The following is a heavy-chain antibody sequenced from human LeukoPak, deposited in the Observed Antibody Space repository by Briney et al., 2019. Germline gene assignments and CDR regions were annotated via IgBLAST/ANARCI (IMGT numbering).Heavy chain of an antibody. J-gene: IGHJ4*02. CDR3: AKDPEKYSSGWYAGKISGSHYYFDY. V-gene: IGHV3-23*01. D-gene: IGHD6-19*01. CDR2: ISGSGGST. Sequence: GGTLRLSCATSGFTFSSYAMSWVRQAQGKGLEWVSAISGSGGSTYYADSVKGRFIISRDNSKNTLYLQMNSLRAEDTAVYYCAKDPEKYSSGWYAGKISGSHYYFDYWGQGTLVTVSS. CDR1: GFTFSSYA.